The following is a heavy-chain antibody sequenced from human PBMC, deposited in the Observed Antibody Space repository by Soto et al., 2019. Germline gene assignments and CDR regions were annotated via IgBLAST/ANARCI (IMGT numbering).Heavy chain of an antibody. D-gene: IGHD3-10*01. Sequence: QVQLVESGGGVVQPGRSLRLSCAASGFIFSSYAMHWVRQAPGKGLEWVAVISYDGRNQYYADSVKGRFTISRDNSISKNTLYLQMNSLRAEDTAVYYCARDRGGMGHTVALDIWGQGTMVIVAS. J-gene: IGHJ3*02. CDR3: ARDRGGMGHTVALDI. CDR2: ISYDGRNQ. CDR1: GFIFSSYA. V-gene: IGHV3-30*04.